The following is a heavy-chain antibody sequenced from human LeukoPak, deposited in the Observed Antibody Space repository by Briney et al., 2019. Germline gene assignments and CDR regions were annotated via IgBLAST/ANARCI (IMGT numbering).Heavy chain of an antibody. CDR2: IYYSGST. CDR1: GGSISSSSYY. Sequence: PSETLSLTCTVSGGSISSSSYYWGWIRQPPGKGLEWIGSIYYSGSTYYNPSLKSRVTISVDTSKNQFSLKLSSVTAADTAVYYCARHRGSRVRGVRTTNWFDPWGQGTLVTVSS. CDR3: ARHRGSRVRGVRTTNWFDP. D-gene: IGHD3-10*01. J-gene: IGHJ5*02. V-gene: IGHV4-39*07.